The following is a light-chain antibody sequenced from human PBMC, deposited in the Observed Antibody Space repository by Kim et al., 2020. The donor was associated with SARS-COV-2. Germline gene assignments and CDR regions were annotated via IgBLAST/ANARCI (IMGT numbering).Light chain of an antibody. CDR1: QIIETY. J-gene: IGKJ2*01. CDR3: QHYNRFPYT. V-gene: IGKV1-5*01. CDR2: QAS. Sequence: ASVGDRVSITCRASQIIETYLAWYQQKPGKAPALLIYQASSLHSGVPSRFSGSGSGTEFTLTISSLQPDDFATYYCQHYNRFPYTFGQGTKVDIK.